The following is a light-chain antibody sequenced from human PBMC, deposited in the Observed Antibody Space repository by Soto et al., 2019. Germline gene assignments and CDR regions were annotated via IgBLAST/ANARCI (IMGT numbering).Light chain of an antibody. CDR1: QSLVHSDGNTY. CDR3: MRGIRLPWT. Sequence: DVVMTQSPLSLPVTLGQPASISCRSSQSLVHSDGNTYLNWFQQRPGQSPRRLIYKVSNRDSGDTDRFSGSGSGTDFTLKISRGEAEDVGVYYCMRGIRLPWTFGQGTKVEIK. J-gene: IGKJ1*01. CDR2: KVS. V-gene: IGKV2-30*02.